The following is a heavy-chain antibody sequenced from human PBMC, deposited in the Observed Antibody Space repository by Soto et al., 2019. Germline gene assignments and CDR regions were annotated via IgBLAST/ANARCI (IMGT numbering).Heavy chain of an antibody. V-gene: IGHV1-69*13. CDR2: IIPIFGTA. Sequence: GASVKVSCKASGGTFSSYAISWVRQAPGQGLEWMGGIIPIFGTANYAQKFQGRVTITADESTSTAYMELSSLRSEDTAVYYCARVIGNYDPPRYYYYGMDVWGQGTTVTVSS. CDR3: ARVIGNYDPPRYYYYGMDV. CDR1: GGTFSSYA. D-gene: IGHD4-4*01. J-gene: IGHJ6*02.